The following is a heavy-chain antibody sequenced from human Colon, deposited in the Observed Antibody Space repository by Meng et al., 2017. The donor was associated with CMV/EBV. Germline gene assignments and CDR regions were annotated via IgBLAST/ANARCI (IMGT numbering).Heavy chain of an antibody. CDR1: GYSFTNGW. CDR2: IYPGDSDT. D-gene: IGHD3-3*01. Sequence: GASLKISCKASGYSFTNGWIGWVRQMPGKGLEWMASIYPGDSDTRYSPSFQGHVTVSADKSSSTAYLQWISLNASDTAMYYCAKGLVSKPLESWGQGTLVTVSS. CDR3: AKGLVSKPLES. V-gene: IGHV5-51*01. J-gene: IGHJ5*02.